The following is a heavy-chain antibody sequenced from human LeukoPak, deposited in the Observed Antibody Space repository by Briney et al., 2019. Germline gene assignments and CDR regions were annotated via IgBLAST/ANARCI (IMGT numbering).Heavy chain of an antibody. Sequence: PGGSLRLSCAASGFTFSSYAMSGVRQAPGKGLEWVLAISGSGGSTYYADSVKGRFTISRDNSKNTLYLQMNSLRAEDTAVYYCAKAPNWNDGPLYYFDYWGQGTLVTVSS. D-gene: IGHD1-1*01. V-gene: IGHV3-23*01. CDR1: GFTFSSYA. J-gene: IGHJ4*02. CDR2: ISGSGGST. CDR3: AKAPNWNDGPLYYFDY.